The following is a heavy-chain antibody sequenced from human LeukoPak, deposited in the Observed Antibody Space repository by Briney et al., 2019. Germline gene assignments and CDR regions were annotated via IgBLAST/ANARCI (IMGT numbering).Heavy chain of an antibody. Sequence: GGSLRLSCAASGFTFSSYAMSWVRQAPGKGLEWVSAISGSGGSTYYADSVKGRLTISRDNSKNTLYLQMNSLRAEDTAVYYCAKGRNEVLAAFDIWGQGTMVTVSS. CDR1: GFTFSSYA. D-gene: IGHD1-14*01. V-gene: IGHV3-23*01. CDR2: ISGSGGST. CDR3: AKGRNEVLAAFDI. J-gene: IGHJ3*02.